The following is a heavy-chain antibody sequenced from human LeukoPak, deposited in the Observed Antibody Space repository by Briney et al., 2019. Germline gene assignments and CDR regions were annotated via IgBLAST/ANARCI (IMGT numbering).Heavy chain of an antibody. J-gene: IGHJ6*03. D-gene: IGHD1-1*01. CDR1: GYSFTSYW. CDR3: ARQLEPDYYYYYMDV. Sequence: GESLKISCRGSGYSFTSYWIGWVRQMPGKGLEWMGIIYPGDSDTRYSPSFQRQVTISADKSISTAYLQWSSLKASDTAMYYCARQLEPDYYYYYMDVWGKGTTVTVSS. CDR2: IYPGDSDT. V-gene: IGHV5-51*01.